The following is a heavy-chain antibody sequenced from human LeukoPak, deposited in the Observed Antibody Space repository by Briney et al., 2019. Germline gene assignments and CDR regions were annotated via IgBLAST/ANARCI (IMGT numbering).Heavy chain of an antibody. D-gene: IGHD6-19*01. CDR3: ARVRLGSFDY. J-gene: IGHJ4*02. CDR1: GGSISSYY. V-gene: IGHV4-59*01. Sequence: PSETLSLTCTVSGGSISSYYWSWIRQPPGKGLEWIGYIYYSGSTNYNPSLKSRVTISVDTSKSQFSLKLSSVTAADTAVYYCARVRLGSFDYWGQGTLVTVSS. CDR2: IYYSGST.